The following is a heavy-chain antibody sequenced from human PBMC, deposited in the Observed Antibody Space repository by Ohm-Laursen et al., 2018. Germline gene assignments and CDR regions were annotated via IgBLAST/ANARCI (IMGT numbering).Heavy chain of an antibody. V-gene: IGHV3-74*01. D-gene: IGHD4-11*01. CDR2: INSDGSST. Sequence: GSLRLSCTASGFTFSSYWMHWVRHAPGKGLVWVSRINSDGSSTSYADSVKGRFTISRGNAKNTLYLQMNSLRAEDTAVYYCAKNDYIAFDIWGQGTMVTVSS. CDR3: AKNDYIAFDI. J-gene: IGHJ3*02. CDR1: GFTFSSYW.